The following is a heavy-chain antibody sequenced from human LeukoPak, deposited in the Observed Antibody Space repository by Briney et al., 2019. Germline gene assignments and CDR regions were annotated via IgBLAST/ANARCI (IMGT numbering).Heavy chain of an antibody. CDR3: ARDLYYFDY. CDR1: GFTFSNAW. CDR2: ISSSSSYI. J-gene: IGHJ4*02. D-gene: IGHD2/OR15-2a*01. V-gene: IGHV3-21*01. Sequence: GGSLRLSCAVSGFTFSNAWMSWVRQAPGKGLEWVSSISSSSSYIYYADSVKGRFTISRDNAKNSLYLQMNSLRAEDTAVYYCARDLYYFDYWGQGTLVTVSS.